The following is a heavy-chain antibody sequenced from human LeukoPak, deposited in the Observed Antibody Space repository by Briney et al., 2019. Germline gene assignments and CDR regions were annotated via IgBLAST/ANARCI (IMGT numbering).Heavy chain of an antibody. D-gene: IGHD6-25*01. V-gene: IGHV4-59*01. CDR1: GGSISSYY. J-gene: IGHJ4*02. Sequence: SETLSLTCTVSGGSISSYYWSWIRQPPGKGLEWIGYIYYSGSTNYNPSLKSRVTISVDTSKNQFSLKLSSVTAADTAVYYCTRGGFSSGYSTYWGRGPLVTVPS. CDR3: TRGGFSSGYSTY. CDR2: IYYSGST.